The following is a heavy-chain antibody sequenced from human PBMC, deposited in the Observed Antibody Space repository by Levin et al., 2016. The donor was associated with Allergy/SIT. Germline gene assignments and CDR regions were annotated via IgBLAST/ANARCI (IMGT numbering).Heavy chain of an antibody. CDR1: GGTFSSYA. Sequence: SVKVSCKASGGTFSSYAISWVRQAPGQGLEWMGGIIPIFGTANYAQKFQGRVTMTRDTSISTAYMELSRLRSDDTAVYYCARVTRESTYYDFWSVYYPTRGGWFDPWGQGTLVTVSS. V-gene: IGHV1-69*05. CDR3: ARVTRESTYYDFWSVYYPTRGGWFDP. CDR2: IIPIFGTA. J-gene: IGHJ5*02. D-gene: IGHD3-3*01.